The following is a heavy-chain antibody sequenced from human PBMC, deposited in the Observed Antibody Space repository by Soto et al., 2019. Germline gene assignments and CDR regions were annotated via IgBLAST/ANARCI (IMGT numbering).Heavy chain of an antibody. D-gene: IGHD2-15*01. V-gene: IGHV3-66*01. CDR2: ISNRGDT. CDR1: GFIVSDTY. CDR3: AREPRYCRGGSCSITGDAYDI. J-gene: IGHJ3*02. Sequence: EVQLVESGGGLVQPGGSLRLSCTASGFIVSDTYVNWVRQAPGKGLEWVSVISNRGDTHYAHSVRGRFSLSRDISDNPLHFQMNNLRVEDTAVYYCAREPRYCRGGSCSITGDAYDIWGQGTMVTVSS.